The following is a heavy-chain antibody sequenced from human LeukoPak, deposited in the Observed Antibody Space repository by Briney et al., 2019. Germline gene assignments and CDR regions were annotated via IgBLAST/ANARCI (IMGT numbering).Heavy chain of an antibody. J-gene: IGHJ6*02. Sequence: ASVKVSCKASGYTFTSYYMHWVRQAPGQGLEWMGWISAYNGNTNYAQKLQGRVTMTTDTSTSTAYMELRSLRSDDTAVYYCARDPSGRRYFDWSNGMDVWGQGTTVTVSS. CDR2: ISAYNGNT. V-gene: IGHV1-18*04. D-gene: IGHD3-9*01. CDR1: GYTFTSYY. CDR3: ARDPSGRRYFDWSNGMDV.